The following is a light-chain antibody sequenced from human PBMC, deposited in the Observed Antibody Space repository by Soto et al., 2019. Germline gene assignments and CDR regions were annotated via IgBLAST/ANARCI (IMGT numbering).Light chain of an antibody. Sequence: KVMTQSPATLSVSPGERTTLSCRASQSISSNLAWYQQKPGQAPRLLIYDASTRATGIPARFTCSGSGTEFTLTISSLQSEDSAVYYCQHYENWPYTFGQGTKLEIK. CDR2: DAS. J-gene: IGKJ2*01. CDR1: QSISSN. V-gene: IGKV3-15*01. CDR3: QHYENWPYT.